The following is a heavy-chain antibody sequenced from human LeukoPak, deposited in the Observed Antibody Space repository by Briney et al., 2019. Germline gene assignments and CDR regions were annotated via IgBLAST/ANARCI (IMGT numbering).Heavy chain of an antibody. CDR3: ARGHIAVAGFYGAGPSDY. CDR1: GLTVSSSY. V-gene: IGHV3-53*01. D-gene: IGHD6-19*01. CDR2: LYSGGNT. Sequence: GGSLRLSCAASGLTVSSSYVSWVRQAPGKGLEWVSVLYSGGNTYYADSVKGRFTISRDNSKNTLYLQMNSLRGEDTAVYYCARGHIAVAGFYGAGPSDYWGQGTLVTVSS. J-gene: IGHJ4*02.